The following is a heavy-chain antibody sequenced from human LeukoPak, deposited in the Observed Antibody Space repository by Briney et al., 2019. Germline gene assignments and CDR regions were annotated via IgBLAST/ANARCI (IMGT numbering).Heavy chain of an antibody. CDR3: AKDPAEEWLLYEGYFDY. CDR2: IRYDGSNK. CDR1: GFTFSSYD. V-gene: IGHV3-30*02. Sequence: GGSQRLSCAASGFTFSSYDIHWVRQAPGKGLEWVAFIRYDGSNKYYADSVRGRFTISRDNSKNTLYLQMNSLRAEDTAVYYCAKDPAEEWLLYEGYFDYWGQGTLVTVSS. D-gene: IGHD3-3*01. J-gene: IGHJ4*02.